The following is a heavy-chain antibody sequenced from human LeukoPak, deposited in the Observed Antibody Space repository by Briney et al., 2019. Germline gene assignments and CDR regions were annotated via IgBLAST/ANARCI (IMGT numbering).Heavy chain of an antibody. J-gene: IGHJ4*02. D-gene: IGHD3-16*02. CDR3: ARGFLKCLGDLSPFDY. CDR1: GYTFTSYG. V-gene: IGHV1-18*01. CDR2: ISAYNGNT. Sequence: AASVKVSCKASGYTFTSYGISWVRQAPGQGLEWMGWISAYNGNTNYAQKLQGRVTMTTDTSTSTAYMELRSLRSDDTAVYYCARGFLKCLGDLSPFDYGAQGTWVPVSS.